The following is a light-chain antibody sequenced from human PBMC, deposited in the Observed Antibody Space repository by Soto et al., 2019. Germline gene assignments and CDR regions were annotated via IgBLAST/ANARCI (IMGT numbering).Light chain of an antibody. J-gene: IGLJ2*01. V-gene: IGLV2-23*03. CDR2: EGS. CDR3: FSYAGSSSFVV. Sequence: QSALTQPASVSGSPGQSITISCTGTSSDVGSYNLVSWYQQHPGKAPKLMIYEGSKRPSGVSNRFSGSKSGNTASLTISRLQAEDDPDYYCFSYAGSSSFVVFGGGTKLTVL. CDR1: SSDVGSYNL.